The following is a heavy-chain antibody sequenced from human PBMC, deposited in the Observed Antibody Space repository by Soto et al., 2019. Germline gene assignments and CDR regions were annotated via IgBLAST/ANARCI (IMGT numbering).Heavy chain of an antibody. V-gene: IGHV1-3*05. D-gene: IGHD2-21*02. CDR3: ARSIVVVTALDY. Sequence: QVQLVQSGAEEKKPGPSVKVSCKASGYTFTSYAMHWGRQAPGQRLEWMGWINAGNGNTKYSQKFQGRVTITRDTSASTAYMELSSLRSEDTAVYYCARSIVVVTALDYWGQGTLVTVSS. CDR2: INAGNGNT. J-gene: IGHJ4*02. CDR1: GYTFTSYA.